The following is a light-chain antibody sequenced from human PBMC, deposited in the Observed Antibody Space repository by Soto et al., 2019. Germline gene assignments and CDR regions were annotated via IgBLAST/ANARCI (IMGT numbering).Light chain of an antibody. CDR3: QQRRAWPLT. J-gene: IGKJ4*02. V-gene: IGKV3D-11*02. CDR2: DAS. Sequence: EIVLTQSPATLSLSPGESANLSCRASQSVSSYLAWYQHKPGQAPRLLIHDASNRATGISARFSGGGPGTDFTLTLSSREPEESAVYYCQQRRAWPLTFGGVTKLEIK. CDR1: QSVSSY.